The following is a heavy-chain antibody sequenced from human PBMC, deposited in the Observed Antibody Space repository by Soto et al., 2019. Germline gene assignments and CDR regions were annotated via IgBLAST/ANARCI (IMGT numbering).Heavy chain of an antibody. CDR3: ARDQVQYYYDSSGFDY. J-gene: IGHJ4*02. D-gene: IGHD3-22*01. CDR2: ISSSSSTI. V-gene: IGHV3-48*01. CDR1: GFTFSSYS. Sequence: GGSLRLSCAASGFTFSSYSMNWVRQAPGKGLEWVSYISSSSSTIYFADSVKGRFTISRDNAKNSLYLQMNSLRAEDTAVYYCARDQVQYYYDSSGFDYWGQGTLVTVSS.